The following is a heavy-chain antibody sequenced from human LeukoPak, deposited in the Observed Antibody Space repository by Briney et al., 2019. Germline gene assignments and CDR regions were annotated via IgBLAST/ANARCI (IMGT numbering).Heavy chain of an antibody. V-gene: IGHV4-39*01. J-gene: IGHJ4*02. CDR3: ARSQTGGTFDY. D-gene: IGHD1-26*01. CDR2: IYYSGST. CDR1: GGSISGSSYY. Sequence: SETLSLTCTVSGGSISGSSYYWGWIRQPPGKGLEWIGSIYYSGSTYYNPSLKSRVTISVDTSKNQFSLKLNSVTATDTAVYYCARSQTGGTFDYWGQGALVTISS.